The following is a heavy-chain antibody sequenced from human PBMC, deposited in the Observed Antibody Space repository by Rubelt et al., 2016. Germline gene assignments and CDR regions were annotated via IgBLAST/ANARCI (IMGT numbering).Heavy chain of an antibody. J-gene: IGHJ6*02. Sequence: QVQLQESGPGLVKPSQTLSLTCAVSGGSISSGGYSWSWIRQPPGKGLEWIGYIYYSGSTYYNPALKSRVTMSVDTSKNQFSLKLSSVTAADTAVYYCARGPRDIAARPDYGMDVWGQGTTVTVSS. D-gene: IGHD6-6*01. V-gene: IGHV4-30-4*07. CDR1: GGSISSGGYS. CDR3: ARGPRDIAARPDYGMDV. CDR2: IYYSGST.